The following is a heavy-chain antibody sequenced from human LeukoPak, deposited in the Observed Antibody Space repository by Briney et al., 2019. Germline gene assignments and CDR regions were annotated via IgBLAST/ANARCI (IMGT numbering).Heavy chain of an antibody. CDR1: GYTFTSYY. V-gene: IGHV1-2*02. Sequence: ASVKVSCKASGYTFTSYYMHWVRQAPGQGLEWMGWINPNSGGTNYAQKFQGRVTMTRDTSISTAYMELSRLGSDDTAVYYCARVREFSTGYSSSLSYDYWGQGTLVTVSS. CDR3: ARVREFSTGYSSSLSYDY. D-gene: IGHD6-19*01. CDR2: INPNSGGT. J-gene: IGHJ4*02.